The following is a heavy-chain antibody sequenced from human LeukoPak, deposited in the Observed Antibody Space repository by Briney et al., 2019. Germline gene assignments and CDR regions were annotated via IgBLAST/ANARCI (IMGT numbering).Heavy chain of an antibody. CDR2: ISSGGSDI. Sequence: GGSLRLSCAASGFTFSAYNINWVRQAPGKGLEWVSFISSGGSDISYADSVKGRFTISRDNAKNSLYLQMNSLRVEDTAVFYCAKGGWYPDYWGLGTLVTVSS. CDR1: GFTFSAYN. D-gene: IGHD6-19*01. J-gene: IGHJ4*02. V-gene: IGHV3-21*06. CDR3: AKGGWYPDY.